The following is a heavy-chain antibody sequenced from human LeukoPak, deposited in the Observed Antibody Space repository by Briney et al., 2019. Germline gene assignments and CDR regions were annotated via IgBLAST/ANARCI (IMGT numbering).Heavy chain of an antibody. CDR3: AKDHDDSWDY. D-gene: IGHD3-22*01. CDR1: GFTFSSYA. V-gene: IGHV3-23*01. Sequence: GGSLRLSCAASGFTFSSYAMSWVRQAPGKGLEWVSAISGSGASTYYADFVKGRFTISRDNSKNTLYLQMKSLRAEDTAVYYCAKDHDDSWDYWGQGTLVTFSS. CDR2: ISGSGAST. J-gene: IGHJ4*02.